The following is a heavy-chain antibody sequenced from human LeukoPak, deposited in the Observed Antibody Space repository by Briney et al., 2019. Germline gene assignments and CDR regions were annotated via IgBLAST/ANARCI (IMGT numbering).Heavy chain of an antibody. CDR2: IDPNSGVP. CDR3: ARAMGGSWYPL. D-gene: IGHD6-13*01. Sequence: GASVKVSFTASGYTFTAYYIHWVRQAPGPGLEWMGWIDPNSGVPNYAQKFQGRVTMTRDTSISTVYMELSRLECDDTAVYHCARAMGGSWYPLWGQGTLVIVSS. CDR1: GYTFTAYY. J-gene: IGHJ4*02. V-gene: IGHV1-2*02.